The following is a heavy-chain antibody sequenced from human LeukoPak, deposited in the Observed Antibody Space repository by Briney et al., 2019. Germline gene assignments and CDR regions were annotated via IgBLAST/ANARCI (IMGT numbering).Heavy chain of an antibody. J-gene: IGHJ3*02. V-gene: IGHV3-23*01. CDR2: ISGSGGST. Sequence: GSLRLSCAASGFTFSSYAMSWVRQAPGKGLEWVSAISGSGGSTYYADSVKGRFTISRDNSKNTLYLQMNSLRAEDTAVYYCAKGAGYDYVWGSYRYTGGGAFDIWGQGTMVTVSS. D-gene: IGHD3-16*02. CDR3: AKGAGYDYVWGSYRYTGGGAFDI. CDR1: GFTFSSYA.